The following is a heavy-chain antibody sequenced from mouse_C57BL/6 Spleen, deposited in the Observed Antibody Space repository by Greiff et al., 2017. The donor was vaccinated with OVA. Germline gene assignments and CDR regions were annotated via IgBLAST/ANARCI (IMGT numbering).Heavy chain of an antibody. Sequence: EVQLQQSGAELVRPGASVKLSCTASGFNIKDDYMHWVKQRPEQGLEWIGWIDPENGDTEYASKFQGKATITADTSSNTAYLQLSSLTSEDTAVYYCTYDYGSSSLDDWGQGTTLTVSS. V-gene: IGHV14-4*01. CDR3: TYDYGSSSLDD. CDR1: GFNIKDDY. D-gene: IGHD1-1*01. CDR2: IDPENGDT. J-gene: IGHJ2*01.